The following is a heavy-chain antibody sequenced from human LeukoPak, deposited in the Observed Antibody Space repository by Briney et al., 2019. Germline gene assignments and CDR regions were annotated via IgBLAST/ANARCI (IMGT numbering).Heavy chain of an antibody. CDR3: AARVATGGFFDY. CDR2: IYYSGST. D-gene: IGHD3-10*01. J-gene: IGHJ4*02. CDR1: GGSISSYY. V-gene: IGHV4-59*01. Sequence: ASETLSLTCTVSGGSISSYYWSWIRQPPGKGLEWIGYIYYSGSTNYNPSLKSRVTISVDTSKNQFSLKLSSVTAADTAVYYCAARVATGGFFDYWGQGTLVTVSS.